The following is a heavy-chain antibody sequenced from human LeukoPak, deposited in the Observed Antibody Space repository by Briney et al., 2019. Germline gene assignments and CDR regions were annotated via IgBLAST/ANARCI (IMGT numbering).Heavy chain of an antibody. CDR1: GFTFSGYV. CDR2: ISGSGGST. D-gene: IGHD3-16*01. V-gene: IGHV3-23*01. J-gene: IGHJ4*02. CDR3: AIDPMYRLIDY. Sequence: GGSLRLSCAASGFTFSGYVMTWVRQAPGKGLEWVSSISGSGGSTYYADSVKGRFIVSRDNSKNTLYLQMNSLRAEDTAVYYCAIDPMYRLIDYWGQGTLVTVSS.